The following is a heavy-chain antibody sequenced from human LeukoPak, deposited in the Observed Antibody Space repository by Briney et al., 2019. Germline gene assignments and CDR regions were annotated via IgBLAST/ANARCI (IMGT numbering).Heavy chain of an antibody. CDR1: GYTFTSYG. J-gene: IGHJ5*02. V-gene: IGHV1-18*04. Sequence: ASVKVSCKASGYTFTSYGISWVRQAPGQGLEWMGWISAYNGNTNYAQKLQGRVTMTTDTSTSTAYVELRSLRSDDTAVYYCARDGPLAVIYNWFDPWGQGTLVTVSS. D-gene: IGHD2-21*01. CDR3: ARDGPLAVIYNWFDP. CDR2: ISAYNGNT.